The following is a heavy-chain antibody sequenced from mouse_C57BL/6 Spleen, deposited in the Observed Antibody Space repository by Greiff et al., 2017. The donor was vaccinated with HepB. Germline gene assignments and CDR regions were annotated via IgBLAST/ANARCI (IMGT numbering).Heavy chain of an antibody. J-gene: IGHJ4*01. Sequence: EVKVEESGPGLVKPSQSLSLTCSVTGYSITSGYYWNWIRQFPGNKLEWMGYISYDGSNNYNPSLKNRISITRDTSKNQFFLKLNSVTTEDTATYYCARDLGIYYVNYYAMDYWGQGTSVTVSS. CDR3: ARDLGIYYVNYYAMDY. CDR1: GYSITSGYY. D-gene: IGHD2-1*01. CDR2: ISYDGSN. V-gene: IGHV3-6*01.